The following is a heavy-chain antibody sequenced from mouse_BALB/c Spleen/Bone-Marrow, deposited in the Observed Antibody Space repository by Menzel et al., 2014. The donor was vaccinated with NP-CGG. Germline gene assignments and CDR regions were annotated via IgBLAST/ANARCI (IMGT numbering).Heavy chain of an antibody. CDR3: AREVYGSWFAY. D-gene: IGHD2-2*01. CDR2: INPSSGYT. CDR1: GYTFDYYT. J-gene: IGHJ3*01. Sequence: LARPGASVKMSCKASGYTFDYYTVQWVKQRPGQGLEWIGYINPSSGYTNYNQKFKDKATLTADKSSSTAYMQLSSLTSEDSAVYYCAREVYGSWFAYWGQGTLVTVSA. V-gene: IGHV1-4*01.